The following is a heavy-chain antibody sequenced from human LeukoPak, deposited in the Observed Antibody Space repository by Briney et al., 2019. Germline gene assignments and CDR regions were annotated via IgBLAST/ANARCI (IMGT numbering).Heavy chain of an antibody. CDR1: GGSFSGYY. J-gene: IGHJ6*02. CDR2: INHSGST. CDR3: ARVDIVATIKGPYYYYGMDV. D-gene: IGHD5-12*01. Sequence: SETLSLTCAVYGGSFSGYYWSWIRQPPGKGLEWIGEINHSGSTNYTPSLKSRVTISVDTSKNQFSLKLSSVTAADTAVYYCARVDIVATIKGPYYYYGMDVWGQGTTVTVSS. V-gene: IGHV4-34*01.